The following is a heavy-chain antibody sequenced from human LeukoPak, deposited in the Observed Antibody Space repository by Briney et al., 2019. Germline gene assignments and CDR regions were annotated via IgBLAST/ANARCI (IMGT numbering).Heavy chain of an antibody. D-gene: IGHD3-3*01. CDR1: GFTFSGFG. CDR2: ITFDGNNK. V-gene: IGHV3-30*12. J-gene: IGHJ1*01. CDR3: ARAENYDFWSGYPQTEYFQH. Sequence: GGSLRLSCAASGFTFSGFGMHWVRQAPGKGLEWVGVITFDGNNKYFADSVRGRFTISRDNSKKTLYLQMNSLRAEDTAVYYCARAENYDFWSGYPQTEYFQHWGQGTLVTVSS.